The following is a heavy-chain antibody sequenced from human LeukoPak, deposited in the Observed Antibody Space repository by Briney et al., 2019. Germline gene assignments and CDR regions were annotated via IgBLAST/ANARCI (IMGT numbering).Heavy chain of an antibody. J-gene: IGHJ3*01. Sequence: GGSLRLSCAASGFTFSSYSMNWVRQAPGKGLEWVSYISRIGNTKYDAGSVKGRFIVSRDNAKNSLYLQMNNLRDDGTAVYYCARDRLLYSAFDVWGQGTMVTVSS. V-gene: IGHV3-48*02. CDR1: GFTFSSYS. CDR3: ARDRLLYSAFDV. CDR2: ISRIGNTK. D-gene: IGHD1-26*01.